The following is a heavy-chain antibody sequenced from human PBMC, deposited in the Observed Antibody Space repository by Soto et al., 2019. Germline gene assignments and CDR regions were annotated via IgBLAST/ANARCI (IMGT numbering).Heavy chain of an antibody. CDR2: VIPMFGTT. CDR3: AREGSYDSSGYSKFGY. J-gene: IGHJ4*02. D-gene: IGHD3-22*01. Sequence: QVQLVQSGAEVKQPGSSVKVSCKASGDTFSSYTISWVRQAPGQGLEWMGEVIPMFGTTSYPRNFQGRVTITADESTSTAYMELSGLTSEDTAIYYCAREGSYDSSGYSKFGYWGQGTLVTVSS. CDR1: GDTFSSYT. V-gene: IGHV1-69*01.